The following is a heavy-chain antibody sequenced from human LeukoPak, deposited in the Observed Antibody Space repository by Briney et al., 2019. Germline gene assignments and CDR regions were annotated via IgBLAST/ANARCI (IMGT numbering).Heavy chain of an antibody. Sequence: SETLSLTCTVSGASISSYYWSWIRQPPGKGLEWIGYIYYSGSTNYNPSLKSRVTISVDTSKNQFSLKLSSVTAADTAVYYCARVTTVTGYYYMDVWGKGTTVTVSS. V-gene: IGHV4-59*01. CDR2: IYYSGST. D-gene: IGHD4-11*01. CDR1: GASISSYY. J-gene: IGHJ6*03. CDR3: ARVTTVTGYYYMDV.